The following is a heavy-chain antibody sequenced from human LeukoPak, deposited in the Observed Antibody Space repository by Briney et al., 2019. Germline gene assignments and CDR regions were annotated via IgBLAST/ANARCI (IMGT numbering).Heavy chain of an antibody. J-gene: IGHJ4*02. CDR2: INHSGST. CDR3: SRGGTKDYFDSSGAFDY. D-gene: IGHD3-22*01. V-gene: IGHV4-34*01. Sequence: SETLSLTCAVYGGSFSGYYWSWLHQPPGKGLEWIGEINHSGSTNYNPSLRSRVTISVDTSKNQFSLKLNSVTAADTAVYYCSRGGTKDYFDSSGAFDYWGQGTLVTVSS. CDR1: GGSFSGYY.